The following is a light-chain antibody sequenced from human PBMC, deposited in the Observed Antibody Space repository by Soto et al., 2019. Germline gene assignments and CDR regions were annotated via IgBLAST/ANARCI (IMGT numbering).Light chain of an antibody. V-gene: IGKV3-20*01. CDR2: GAS. CDR1: QGVSSSY. Sequence: EIMLTQSPGTLSLSPGDRATLSCRASQGVSSSYLAWYQRKPGQAPRLLIYGASHRATGIPDRFSGSGSGTDFTLTISRLEPEDFAVYYCQQYGSSPQTFGQGTKVDIK. J-gene: IGKJ1*01. CDR3: QQYGSSPQT.